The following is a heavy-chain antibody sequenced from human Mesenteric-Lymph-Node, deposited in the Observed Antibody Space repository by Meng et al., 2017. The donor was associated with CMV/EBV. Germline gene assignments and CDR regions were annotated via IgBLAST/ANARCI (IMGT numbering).Heavy chain of an antibody. V-gene: IGHV4-31*03. J-gene: IGHJ6*02. CDR1: GGSISSDDYY. D-gene: IGHD3-22*01. CDR3: ARSSGGGYYFYGMDV. CDR2: IYYSGSA. Sequence: SETLSLTCTVSGGSISSDDYYWSWIRQFPGRGLEWIGCIYYSGSAYYNPSLKSRATISVDTSENQFSLKLISVTAADTAVYYCARSSGGGYYFYGMDVWGQGTTVTVSS.